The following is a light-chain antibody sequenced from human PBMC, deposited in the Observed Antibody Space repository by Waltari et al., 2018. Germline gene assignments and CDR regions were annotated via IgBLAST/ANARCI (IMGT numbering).Light chain of an antibody. CDR1: QAIFDS. J-gene: IGKJ3*01. Sequence: DIQMTQSPSSLSASVGDRVTITCRASQAIFDSLAWYQQKPGKAPKLLLYDTSILASGVPSRFSGSVSGTDYTLAINNLQTEDVATYFCQQYSGSLPTTFGPGTRLALK. V-gene: IGKV1-NL1*01. CDR3: QQYSGSLPTT. CDR2: DTS.